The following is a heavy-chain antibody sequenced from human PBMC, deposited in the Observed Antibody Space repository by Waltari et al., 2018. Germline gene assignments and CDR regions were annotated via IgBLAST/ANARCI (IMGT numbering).Heavy chain of an antibody. D-gene: IGHD3-10*01. CDR1: GFTVSSYA. V-gene: IGHV3-23*03. CDR3: AKEAGNGEGAFDI. J-gene: IGHJ3*02. Sequence: EVQLLESGGGLVQPGGSLRLSCAASGFTVSSYAMSWLRQAPGKGLEWVSVIYSGGSTYYADSVKGRFTISRDNSKNTLYLQMNSLRAEDTAVYYCAKEAGNGEGAFDIWGQGTMVTVSS. CDR2: IYSGGST.